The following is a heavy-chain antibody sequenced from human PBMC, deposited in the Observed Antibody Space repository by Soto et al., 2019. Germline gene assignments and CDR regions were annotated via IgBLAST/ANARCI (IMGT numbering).Heavy chain of an antibody. D-gene: IGHD3-22*01. J-gene: IGHJ4*02. CDR3: ARADYYDSSGYLYYFDY. Sequence: GGSLRLSCAASGFTFSSYAMHWVRQAPGKGLEWVAVISYDGSNKYYADSVKGRFTISRDNSKNTLYLQMNSLRAEDTAVYYCARADYYDSSGYLYYFDYWGQGTLVTVSS. V-gene: IGHV3-30-3*01. CDR2: ISYDGSNK. CDR1: GFTFSSYA.